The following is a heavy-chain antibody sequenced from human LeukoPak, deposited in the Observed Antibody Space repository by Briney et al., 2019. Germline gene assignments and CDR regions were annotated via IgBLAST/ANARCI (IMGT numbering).Heavy chain of an antibody. Sequence: SGGSLRLSCAASGFTFSNYYMSWVRQAPGKGLEWVVHINKDGSEKYYVDSVKGRFTISRDNAKNSLYLQMNSLRVEDTAVYYCARDKVTYWGRGTLVTVSS. J-gene: IGHJ4*02. CDR2: INKDGSEK. CDR1: GFTFSNYY. V-gene: IGHV3-7*01. CDR3: ARDKVTY.